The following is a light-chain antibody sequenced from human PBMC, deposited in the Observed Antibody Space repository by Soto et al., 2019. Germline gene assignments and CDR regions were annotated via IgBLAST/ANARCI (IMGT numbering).Light chain of an antibody. CDR2: EGS. V-gene: IGLV2-23*01. J-gene: IGLJ3*02. CDR1: SSDVGSYNL. Sequence: QSALTQPASVSGSPGQSITISCTGTSSDVGSYNLVSWYQQHPGNAPKLMIYEGSERPLGVSNRFFGSKSGNTASLTISGLQAEDEADYYCCSFARGSTLVFGGGTKVTVL. CDR3: CSFARGSTLV.